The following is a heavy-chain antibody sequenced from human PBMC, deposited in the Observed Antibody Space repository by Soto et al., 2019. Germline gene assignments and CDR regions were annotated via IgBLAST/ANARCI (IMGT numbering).Heavy chain of an antibody. CDR2: INPNSGGT. Sequence: GASVKVSCKASGYTFTGYYMHWVRQAPGQGLEWMGWINPNSGGTNYAQKFQGWVTMTRDTSISTAYMELSRLRSDDTAVYYCARSVAEMATNILAYWGQGTPVTVSS. V-gene: IGHV1-2*04. CDR1: GYTFTGYY. CDR3: ARSVAEMATNILAY. J-gene: IGHJ4*02. D-gene: IGHD5-12*01.